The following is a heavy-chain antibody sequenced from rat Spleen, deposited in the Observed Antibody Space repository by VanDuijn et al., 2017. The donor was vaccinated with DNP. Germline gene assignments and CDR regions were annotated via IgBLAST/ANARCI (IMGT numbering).Heavy chain of an antibody. V-gene: IGHV2-6*01. J-gene: IGHJ4*01. Sequence: QVQLKESGPGLVQPSQTLSLTCTVAGFSLTSYTVIWVRQPPGKGLEWIAAISTGGDTYYNSALKSRLSISRDTSKSQVFLKMNSLQTEDTAMYFCARYYGYNYYAMDAWGQGTSVTVSS. CDR1: GFSLTSYT. CDR3: ARYYGYNYYAMDA. CDR2: ISTGGDT. D-gene: IGHD1-9*01.